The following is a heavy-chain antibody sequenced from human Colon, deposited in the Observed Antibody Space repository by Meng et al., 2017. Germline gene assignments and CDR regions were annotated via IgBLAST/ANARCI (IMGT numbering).Heavy chain of an antibody. J-gene: IGHJ4*02. CDR3: ATGPGYSSGLDS. CDR2: ISDSGNS. V-gene: IGHV4-61*01. Sequence: LRASGQELSGRSETLSSPWTASGVSLRSGKAYCGWIRQAPGKGLEWIGYISDSGNSLYNPSLKSRVDISTDTSRRQCSLKFNSVTAADTAIYYCATGPGYSSGLDSWGRGALVTVSS. D-gene: IGHD6-19*01. CDR1: GVSLRSGKAY.